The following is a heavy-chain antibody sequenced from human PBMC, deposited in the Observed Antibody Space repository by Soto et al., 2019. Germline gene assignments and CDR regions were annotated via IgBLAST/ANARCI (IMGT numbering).Heavy chain of an antibody. CDR3: AHFLGWSSSWYAANPYFDY. V-gene: IGHV2-5*02. D-gene: IGHD6-13*01. CDR2: IYWDDDK. Sequence: SGPTLVNPTQTLTLTCTFSGFSLSTSGVGVGWIRQPPGKALEWLALIYWDDDKRYSPSLKSRLTITKDTSKNQVVLTMTNMDPVDTATYYFAHFLGWSSSWYAANPYFDYWGQGTLVTVSS. CDR1: GFSLSTSGVG. J-gene: IGHJ4*02.